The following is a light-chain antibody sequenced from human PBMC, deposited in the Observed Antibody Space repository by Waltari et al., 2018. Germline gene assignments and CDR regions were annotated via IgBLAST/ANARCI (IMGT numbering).Light chain of an antibody. V-gene: IGKV2-30*02. Sequence: DVVMTPSPLSLSVTLGQTASISCRSSQSLVHSDGNTSLNWFHQRPGQSPRRLIYKISNRDYGVPDRFSGSGSGTDFTLKITRVEAEDVGVYYCMQAAHWPKTFGQGTKVEIK. CDR2: KIS. CDR3: MQAAHWPKT. J-gene: IGKJ1*01. CDR1: QSLVHSDGNTS.